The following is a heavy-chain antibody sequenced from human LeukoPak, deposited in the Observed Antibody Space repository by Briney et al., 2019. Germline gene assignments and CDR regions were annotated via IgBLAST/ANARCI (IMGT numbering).Heavy chain of an antibody. CDR1: GFTFSSYE. Sequence: GGSLRLSCAASGFTFSSYEMNWVRQAPGKGLEWVSYISSSGSTIYYADSVKGRFAISRDNAKNSLYLQMNSLRAEDTAVYYCARDSPNYYGSGSYFNYWGQGTLVTVSS. J-gene: IGHJ4*02. D-gene: IGHD3-10*01. CDR3: ARDSPNYYGSGSYFNY. CDR2: ISSSGSTI. V-gene: IGHV3-48*03.